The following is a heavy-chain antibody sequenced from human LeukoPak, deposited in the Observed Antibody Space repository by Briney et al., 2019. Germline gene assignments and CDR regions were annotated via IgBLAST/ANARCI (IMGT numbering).Heavy chain of an antibody. CDR1: GFTFSSYA. J-gene: IGHJ4*02. CDR2: ISGSGGST. D-gene: IGHD5-18*01. Sequence: GGSLRLSCAASGFTFSSYAMSWVRQAPGKGLEWVSAISGSGGSTYYANSVKGRFTISRDNSKNTLYLQMNSLRAEDTAVYYCAKRSYSYGYSIDYWGQGTLVTVSS. CDR3: AKRSYSYGYSIDY. V-gene: IGHV3-23*01.